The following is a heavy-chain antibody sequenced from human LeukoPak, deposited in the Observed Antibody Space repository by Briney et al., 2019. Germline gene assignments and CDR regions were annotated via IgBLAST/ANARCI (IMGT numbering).Heavy chain of an antibody. D-gene: IGHD6-19*01. V-gene: IGHV4-39*07. CDR1: GDSTYNSIYY. Sequence: PSETLSLTCTVSGDSTYNSIYYWAWTRQPPGKGLEWIGSIDYSGSTHYNPSLESRATISIDTSKMQFSLKLSSVTAADTAVFYCAREYIVYRSGWFLDYWGQGTVVTVSS. CDR2: IDYSGST. J-gene: IGHJ4*02. CDR3: AREYIVYRSGWFLDY.